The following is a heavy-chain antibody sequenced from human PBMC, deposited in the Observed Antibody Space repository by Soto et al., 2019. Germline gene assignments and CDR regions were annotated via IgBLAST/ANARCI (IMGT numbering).Heavy chain of an antibody. CDR2: IGFGTTTI. CDR3: ARDHLFALDY. CDR1: GFSFSSYT. V-gene: IGHV3-48*02. Sequence: EVQLVESGGGLVQPGGSLRLSCAASGFSFSSYTMNWVRQAPGKGLEWVSYIGFGTTTIYYADSVKGRFTISRDNAKNSLYLQINSLRDEDTAVYYCARDHLFALDYWGQGTLVTVSS. J-gene: IGHJ4*02.